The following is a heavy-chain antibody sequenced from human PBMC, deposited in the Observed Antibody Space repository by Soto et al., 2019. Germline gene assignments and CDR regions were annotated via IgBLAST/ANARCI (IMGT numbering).Heavy chain of an antibody. Sequence: GGSLRLSCAASGFTFSSYGMHWVRQAPGKGLEWVAVISYDGSNKYYADSVKGRFTISRDNSKNTLYLQMNSLRAEDTAVYYCAKDFIAAAGLDQTPFDYWGQGTLVTVSS. D-gene: IGHD6-13*01. J-gene: IGHJ4*02. V-gene: IGHV3-30*18. CDR1: GFTFSSYG. CDR2: ISYDGSNK. CDR3: AKDFIAAAGLDQTPFDY.